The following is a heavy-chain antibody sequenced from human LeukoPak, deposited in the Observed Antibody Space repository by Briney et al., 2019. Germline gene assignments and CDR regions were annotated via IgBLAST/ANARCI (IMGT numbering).Heavy chain of an antibody. Sequence: ASVKVSCKASGYTFTSYYMHWVRQAPGEGLEWMGIINPSGGSTSYAQKFQGRVTMTRDMSTSTVYMELSSLRSEDTAVYYCAGVAAEVVGVPGAIGFGWLRRDYYYMDVWGKGTTVIISS. CDR2: INPSGGST. V-gene: IGHV1-46*01. CDR3: AGVAAEVVGVPGAIGFGWLRRDYYYMDV. D-gene: IGHD2-2*02. J-gene: IGHJ6*03. CDR1: GYTFTSYY.